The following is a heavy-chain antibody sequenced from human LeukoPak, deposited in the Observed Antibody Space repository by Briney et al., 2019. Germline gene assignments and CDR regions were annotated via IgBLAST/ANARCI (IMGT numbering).Heavy chain of an antibody. D-gene: IGHD3/OR15-3a*01. V-gene: IGHV4-39*01. J-gene: IGHJ4*02. Sequence: SETLSLTCSVSGGSISSSSYYWGWIRQPPGKGLEWIGTIYYSGSTYYNPSLKSRVSIAVDTSKNQFSLKLSSVTAADTTVYYCARHRPTDYGFWFDYWGQGDLVTVSS. CDR1: GGSISSSSYY. CDR2: IYYSGST. CDR3: ARHRPTDYGFWFDY.